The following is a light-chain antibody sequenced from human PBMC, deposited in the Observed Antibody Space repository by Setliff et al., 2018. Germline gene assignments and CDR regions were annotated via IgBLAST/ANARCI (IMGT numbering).Light chain of an antibody. Sequence: QSVLTQPRSVSGSPGQSVTISCTGTSSDVGGYNYVSWYQQHPGKAPKLMIYDVSNRPSGVSNRFSGPKSGNTASLTISGLQAEDEADYYCSSYTSSSIFYVFGTGTKVTVL. J-gene: IGLJ1*01. V-gene: IGLV2-14*01. CDR1: SSDVGGYNY. CDR3: SSYTSSSIFYV. CDR2: DVS.